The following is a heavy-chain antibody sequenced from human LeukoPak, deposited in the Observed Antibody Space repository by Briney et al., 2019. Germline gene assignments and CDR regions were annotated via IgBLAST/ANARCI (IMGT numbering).Heavy chain of an antibody. V-gene: IGHV4-39*02. Sequence: QTSETLSLTCTVSGGSISSNTYYWGWIRQPPGKGLEWIGSIYYSGSTYYNPSLKSRVTIFVDASQNQFSLKLSSVTAADTAVYYCAREPGYNSGWYNDYWGQGTLVTVSS. CDR2: IYYSGST. J-gene: IGHJ4*02. CDR3: AREPGYNSGWYNDY. D-gene: IGHD6-19*01. CDR1: GGSISSNTYY.